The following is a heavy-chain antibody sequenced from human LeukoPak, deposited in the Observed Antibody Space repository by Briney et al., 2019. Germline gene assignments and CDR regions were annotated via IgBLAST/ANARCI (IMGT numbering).Heavy chain of an antibody. Sequence: SETLSLTCTVSGGSISSSSYYWGWIRQPPGKGLEGIGSIYYSGSTYYNPSLKSRVTISVDASKNQFSLKLSSVTAADTAVYYCARGAPPQNWGQGTLVTVSS. CDR2: IYYSGST. V-gene: IGHV4-39*07. CDR3: ARGAPPQN. J-gene: IGHJ4*02. CDR1: GGSISSSSYY.